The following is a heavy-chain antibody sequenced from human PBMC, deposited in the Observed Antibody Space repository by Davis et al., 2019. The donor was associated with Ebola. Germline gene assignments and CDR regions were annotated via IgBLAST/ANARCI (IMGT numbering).Heavy chain of an antibody. J-gene: IGHJ6*02. CDR3: ARDGQKWELLFYYGMDV. Sequence: ASVTVSCKASGYTFTSYGISWLRQAPGQGLEWMGWISAYNGTTNYAQKPQGRVTMTTDTSTSTAYMELRSLRSDDTAVYYCARDGQKWELLFYYGMDVWGQGTTVTVSS. D-gene: IGHD1-26*01. V-gene: IGHV1-18*01. CDR2: ISAYNGTT. CDR1: GYTFTSYG.